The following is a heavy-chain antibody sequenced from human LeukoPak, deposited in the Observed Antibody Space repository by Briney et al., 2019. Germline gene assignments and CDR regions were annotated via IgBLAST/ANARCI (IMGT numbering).Heavy chain of an antibody. Sequence: PSETLSLTCTVSGGSISSSSYYWGWIRQPPGKGLEWIGNIYYSGSTYYNPSLKSRVTISVDTSKNQFSLKLSSVTAADTAVYYCARPESYYYGSGSHPNWFDPWGQGTLVTVSS. CDR1: GGSISSSSYY. V-gene: IGHV4-39*01. CDR3: ARPESYYYGSGSHPNWFDP. J-gene: IGHJ5*02. CDR2: IYYSGST. D-gene: IGHD3-10*01.